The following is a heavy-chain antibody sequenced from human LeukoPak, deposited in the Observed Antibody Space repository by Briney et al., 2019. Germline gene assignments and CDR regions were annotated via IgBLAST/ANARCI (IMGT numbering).Heavy chain of an antibody. CDR1: GYTFTGYY. J-gene: IGHJ4*02. CDR3: ARKQWLVRGGVDY. CDR2: INPNTGGT. D-gene: IGHD6-19*01. V-gene: IGHV1-2*02. Sequence: ASVKVSCKASGYTFTGYYMHWVRQAPGQGPEWMGWINPNTGGTNYAQNFQGRVTMTRDTSISTAYMELSRLRSDDTAVYYCARKQWLVRGGVDYWGQGTLVTVSS.